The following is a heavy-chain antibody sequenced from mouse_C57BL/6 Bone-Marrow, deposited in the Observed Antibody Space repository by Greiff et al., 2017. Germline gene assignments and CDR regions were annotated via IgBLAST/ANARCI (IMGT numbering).Heavy chain of an antibody. CDR3: AKANWDEAMDD. J-gene: IGHJ4*01. Sequence: EVHLVESGGDLVKPGGSLKLSCAASGFTFSSYGMSWVRQTPDKRLEWVATISSGGSYTYYPDSVKGRFTISRDNAKNTLYRQMRSLKSEVIAIYYCAKANWDEAMDDWGQGTSVTVSS. CDR2: ISSGGSYT. D-gene: IGHD4-1*01. V-gene: IGHV5-6*01. CDR1: GFTFSSYG.